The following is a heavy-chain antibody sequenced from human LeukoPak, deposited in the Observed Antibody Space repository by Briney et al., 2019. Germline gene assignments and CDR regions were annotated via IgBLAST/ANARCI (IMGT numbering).Heavy chain of an antibody. V-gene: IGHV4-59*08. Sequence: PSETLSLTCTVSGGSISNYYWSWIRQPPGKGLEWIGYIYYSGSPRYSPSLKSRVTISVDTSKNQFSLKVTSVTAADTAVYYCARHFFVGSEDAFDIWGQGTMVTVSS. CDR2: IYYSGSP. CDR3: ARHFFVGSEDAFDI. D-gene: IGHD6-25*01. J-gene: IGHJ3*02. CDR1: GGSISNYY.